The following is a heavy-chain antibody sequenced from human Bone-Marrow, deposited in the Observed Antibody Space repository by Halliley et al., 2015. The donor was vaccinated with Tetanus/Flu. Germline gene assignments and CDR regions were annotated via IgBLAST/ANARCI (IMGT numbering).Heavy chain of an antibody. CDR2: LFDGGRT. J-gene: IGHJ4*02. Sequence: WVSVLFDGGRTYYADSVKGRFSISRDNFKNTLYLQMNTLRAEDTAVYYCARDGLGGPDYFGYWGQGILVTVSS. V-gene: IGHV3-53*01. CDR3: ARDGLGGPDYFGY. D-gene: IGHD3-16*01.